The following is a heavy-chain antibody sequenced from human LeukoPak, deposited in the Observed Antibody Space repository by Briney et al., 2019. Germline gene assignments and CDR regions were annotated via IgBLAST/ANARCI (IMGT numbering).Heavy chain of an antibody. CDR3: AREGPRGNSQFDY. J-gene: IGHJ4*02. CDR1: GFTFSSYG. CDR2: IWYDGSNK. Sequence: PGGSLRLSCAASGFTFSSYGMHWVRQAPGKGLEWVALIWYDGSNKYYADSVKGRLTFSRDNSKNTLYLQMNSLRAEDTAVYYCAREGPRGNSQFDYWGQGTLVTVSS. D-gene: IGHD2/OR15-2a*01. V-gene: IGHV3-33*01.